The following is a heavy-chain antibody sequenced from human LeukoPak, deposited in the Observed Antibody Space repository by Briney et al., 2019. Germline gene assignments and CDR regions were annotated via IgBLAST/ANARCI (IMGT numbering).Heavy chain of an antibody. CDR2: ILPIFGTA. CDR1: GGTFSNYA. Sequence: GASAKVSCKASGGTFSNYAINWVRQAPGQGLEWMGGILPIFGTANYAQTFQDRVTITADESMSTTSMEVSGLRSEDTAVYYCARGDYGGEPRDYHYYHLDVWGQGTTVTVSS. V-gene: IGHV1-69*13. CDR3: ARGDYGGEPRDYHYYHLDV. J-gene: IGHJ6*02. D-gene: IGHD4/OR15-4a*01.